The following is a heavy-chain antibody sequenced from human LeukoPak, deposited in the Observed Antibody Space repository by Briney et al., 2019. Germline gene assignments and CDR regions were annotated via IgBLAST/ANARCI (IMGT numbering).Heavy chain of an antibody. J-gene: IGHJ4*02. D-gene: IGHD5-18*01. CDR3: ARVRGYGYYFDY. CDR2: IYYSGST. CDR1: GGSISSYY. Sequence: SETLSLTCTVSGGSISSYYWSWIRQPPGKGLEWIGYIYYSGSTNYNPSLKSRVTISVDTSKNQFSLKLSSVTAADTAVYYCARVRGYGYYFDYWGQGTLVTVSS. V-gene: IGHV4-59*01.